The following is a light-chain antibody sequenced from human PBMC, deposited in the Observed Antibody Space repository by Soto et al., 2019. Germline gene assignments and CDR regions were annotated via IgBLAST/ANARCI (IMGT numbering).Light chain of an antibody. CDR1: SSDVGGYNY. CDR3: SSYTSSSTRV. Sequence: QSALTQPASVSGSPGQSITISCTGTSSDVGGYNYVSWYQHHPGKAPKVMIYEVNNRPSGVSNRFSGSKSGNTASLTISGLQAEDEADYYCSSYTSSSTRVFGGGTKVTVL. J-gene: IGLJ2*01. CDR2: EVN. V-gene: IGLV2-14*01.